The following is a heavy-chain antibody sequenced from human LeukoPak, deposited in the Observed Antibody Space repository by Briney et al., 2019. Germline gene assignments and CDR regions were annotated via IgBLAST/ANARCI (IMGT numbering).Heavy chain of an antibody. CDR1: GFTFNSFG. CDR2: ISYDGSNK. D-gene: IGHD4-17*01. Sequence: PGRSLRLSCAASGFTFNSFGMHWVRQAPGKGLERVAVISYDGSNKYSADSVKGRFTISRDNSKKTLYLQMNSLRPEDTAVYYCATDHGFHYGAYFDYWGQGTLVTVSS. CDR3: ATDHGFHYGAYFDY. V-gene: IGHV3-30*03. J-gene: IGHJ4*02.